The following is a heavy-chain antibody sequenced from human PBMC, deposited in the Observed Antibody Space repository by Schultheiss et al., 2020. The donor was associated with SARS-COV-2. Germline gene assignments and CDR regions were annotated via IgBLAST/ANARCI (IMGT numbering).Heavy chain of an antibody. CDR3: AAYDFWSTYGMDV. CDR1: GGSFSGYN. V-gene: IGHV4-34*01. CDR2: INHSGST. J-gene: IGHJ6*02. D-gene: IGHD3-3*01. Sequence: SETLSLTCSVYGGSFSGYNWSWIRQPPGKGLEWIGEINHSGSTKYNPSLKSRVTISRDTSKKQFSLKLSSVTAADTAVYYCAAYDFWSTYGMDVWGQGTTVTVSS.